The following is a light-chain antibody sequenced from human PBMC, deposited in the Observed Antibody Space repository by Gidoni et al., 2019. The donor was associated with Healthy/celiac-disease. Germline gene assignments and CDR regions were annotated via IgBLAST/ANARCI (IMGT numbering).Light chain of an antibody. J-gene: IGKJ1*01. V-gene: IGKV3-20*01. CDR1: QSVSSIY. CDR3: QQYGSSPLRT. CDR2: GAS. Sequence: EIVLTPSPGTLSLSPGERAPLSCRASQSVSSIYLSWYQQKPGQAPRLLIYGASSRATCIPDRFSGSGSGTDFTLTISRLEPEDFAVYYCQQYGSSPLRTFGQGTKVEIK.